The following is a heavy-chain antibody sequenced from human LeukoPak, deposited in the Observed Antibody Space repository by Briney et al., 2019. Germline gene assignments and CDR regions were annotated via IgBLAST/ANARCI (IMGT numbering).Heavy chain of an antibody. CDR1: GGSISSSSYY. CDR3: ARKTTWSYSFLWFDP. D-gene: IGHD1-26*01. V-gene: IGHV4-39*07. Sequence: SETLSLTCTVSGGSISSSSYYWGWIRQPPGKGLEWIGSIYYSGSTYYNPSLKSRVTISVDTSKNQFSLKLSSVTAADTAVYYCARKTTWSYSFLWFDPWGQGTLVTVSS. CDR2: IYYSGST. J-gene: IGHJ5*02.